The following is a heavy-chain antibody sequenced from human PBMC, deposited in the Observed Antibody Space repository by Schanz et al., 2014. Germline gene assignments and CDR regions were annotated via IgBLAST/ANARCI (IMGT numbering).Heavy chain of an antibody. V-gene: IGHV3-66*01. J-gene: IGHJ4*02. CDR1: GFTFSDYW. Sequence: VQLVDSGGGLVKPGGSLRLSCTASGFTFSDYWMSWVRQAPGKGPEWVSFVHPGGSTYYPDSVKGRFTISRDSSKNTLYLQMNSLRPEDTAIYYCAKNQYDDVDLSSFYFDFWGQGTLVTVSS. CDR2: VHPGGST. D-gene: IGHD3-10*02. CDR3: AKNQYDDVDLSSFYFDF.